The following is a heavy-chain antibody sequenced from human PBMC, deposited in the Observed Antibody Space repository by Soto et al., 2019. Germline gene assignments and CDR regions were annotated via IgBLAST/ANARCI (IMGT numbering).Heavy chain of an antibody. D-gene: IGHD4-4*01. V-gene: IGHV5-10-1*01. CDR1: LYSFTSHC. J-gene: IGHJ5*02. CDR3: ARLRDYRSTFGWFDP. Sequence: PGLFLKISCNGSLYSFTSHCIVWCLQMNLKGLEWMGRIDPIDSYTNYSPSFQGHVTISADKSISTAYLQWSSLKASDTAIYYCARLRDYRSTFGWFDPWGPGNLVTSPQ. CDR2: IDPIDSYT.